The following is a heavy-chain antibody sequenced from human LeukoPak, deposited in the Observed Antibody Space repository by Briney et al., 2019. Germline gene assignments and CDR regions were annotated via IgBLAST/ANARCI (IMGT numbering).Heavy chain of an antibody. J-gene: IGHJ4*02. CDR2: ISGSGGST. D-gene: IGHD3-10*01. CDR1: GFTFSSYA. Sequence: GGSLRLSCAASGFTFSSYAMSWVRQAPGKGLEWVSGISGSGGSTYYADSVKGRFTISRDNAKNRMYLQMNSLRAEDTAVYYCAKRPRGNYLDPFGYWGQGTLVTVSS. V-gene: IGHV3-23*01. CDR3: AKRPRGNYLDPFGY.